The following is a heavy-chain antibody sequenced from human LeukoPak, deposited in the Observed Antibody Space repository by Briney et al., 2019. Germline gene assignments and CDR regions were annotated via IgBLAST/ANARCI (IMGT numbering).Heavy chain of an antibody. CDR1: GGSISSSNW. CDR3: AREWGSGPGYYFDY. J-gene: IGHJ4*02. D-gene: IGHD6-19*01. V-gene: IGHV4-4*02. CDR2: IYHSGST. Sequence: PSETLSLTCAVSGGSISSSNWWSWVRQPPGKGLEWIGEIYHSGSTNYNPSLKSRVTISVDKSKNQFSLKLSSVTAADTAVYYCAREWGSGPGYYFDYWGQGTLVTVSS.